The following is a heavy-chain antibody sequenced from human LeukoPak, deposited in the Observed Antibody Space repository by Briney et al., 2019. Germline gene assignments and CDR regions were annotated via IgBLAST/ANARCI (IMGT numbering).Heavy chain of an antibody. J-gene: IGHJ6*03. CDR1: GYTFTSYG. Sequence: ASVKVSCKASGYTFTSYGISWVRQAPGQGLEWMGWINPNSGGTNYAQKFQGRVTMTRDTSISTAYMELSRLRSDDTAVYYCARGVEELLWFGEVGMDVWGKGTTVTISS. CDR3: ARGVEELLWFGEVGMDV. CDR2: INPNSGGT. D-gene: IGHD3-10*01. V-gene: IGHV1-2*02.